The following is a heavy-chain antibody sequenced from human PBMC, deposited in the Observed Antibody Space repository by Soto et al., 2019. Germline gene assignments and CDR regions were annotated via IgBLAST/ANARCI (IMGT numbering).Heavy chain of an antibody. V-gene: IGHV3-30*18. D-gene: IGHD1-26*01. Sequence: QVQLVESGGGVVQPGRSLRLSCAASGFTFSSYGMHWVRQAPGKGLEWVAVISYDGSNKYYADSVKGRFTISRDNSKNALYLQMNSLRAEDTAVYYCAKDEESGSYPDYWGQGTLVTVSS. J-gene: IGHJ4*02. CDR2: ISYDGSNK. CDR3: AKDEESGSYPDY. CDR1: GFTFSSYG.